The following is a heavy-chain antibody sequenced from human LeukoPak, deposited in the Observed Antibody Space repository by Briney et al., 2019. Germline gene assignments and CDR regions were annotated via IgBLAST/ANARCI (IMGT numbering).Heavy chain of an antibody. CDR3: ARADVPDSGTMSPVFDI. D-gene: IGHD3-10*01. J-gene: IGHJ3*02. V-gene: IGHV1-69*05. CDR2: IIPIFGTA. CDR1: GGTFSSYA. Sequence: SVKVSCKASGGTFSSYAISWVRQAPGQGLEWMGGIIPIFGTANYAQKFQGRVTITTDESTSTACMELSSLRSEDTAVYYCARADVPDSGTMSPVFDIWGQGTMVTVSS.